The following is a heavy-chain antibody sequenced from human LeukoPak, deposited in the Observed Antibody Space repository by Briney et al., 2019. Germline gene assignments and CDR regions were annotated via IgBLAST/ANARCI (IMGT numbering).Heavy chain of an antibody. V-gene: IGHV4-4*07. CDR3: AREMGIAVAGTRWFDP. D-gene: IGHD6-19*01. CDR2: IYTSGST. CDR1: GGSISSYY. J-gene: IGHJ5*02. Sequence: PSETLSLTCTVSGGSISSYYWSWIRQPAGKGLEWIGRIYTSGSTNYNPSLKSRVTMSVDTPKNQFSLNLSSVTAADTAVYYCAREMGIAVAGTRWFDPWGQGTLVTVSS.